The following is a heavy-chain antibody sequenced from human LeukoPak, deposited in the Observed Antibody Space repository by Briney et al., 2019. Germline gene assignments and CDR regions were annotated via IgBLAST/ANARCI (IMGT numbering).Heavy chain of an antibody. D-gene: IGHD4-23*01. CDR2: MNPSSGKT. V-gene: IGHV1-8*02. CDR1: GYTFIAYY. Sequence: ASVKVSCKASGYTFIAYYLHWVRQAPGQGLEWMGWMNPSSGKTGYAQKFQGRISMTRNTSISTAYMELSSLRSEDTAVYYCARETPSRYFDYWGQGTLVTVSS. CDR3: ARETPSRYFDY. J-gene: IGHJ4*02.